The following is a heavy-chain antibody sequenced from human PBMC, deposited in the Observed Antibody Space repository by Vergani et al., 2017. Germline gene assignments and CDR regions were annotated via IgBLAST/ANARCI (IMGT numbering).Heavy chain of an antibody. CDR2: ISYDGSNK. Sequence: QVQLVESGGGVVQPGRSLRLSCAASGFTFSSYARHWVRQAPGKGLEWVAVISYDGSNKYYADSVKGRFTISRDNSKNTLYLQMNSLRAEDTAVYYCARGTKQQHAFDIWGQGTMVTVSS. D-gene: IGHD6-13*01. CDR1: GFTFSSYA. V-gene: IGHV3-30-3*01. CDR3: ARGTKQQHAFDI. J-gene: IGHJ3*02.